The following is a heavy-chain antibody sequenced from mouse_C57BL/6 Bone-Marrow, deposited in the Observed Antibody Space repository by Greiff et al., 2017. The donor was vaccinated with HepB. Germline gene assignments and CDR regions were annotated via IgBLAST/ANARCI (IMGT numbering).Heavy chain of an antibody. Sequence: GGGLVQPKGSLKLPCAAPGFTFNTYAMHWVRQAPGKGLEGVARIRSKSSNYATYYADSVKDRFTISRDDSQSMLYLQMNNLKTEDAAMYYCVRCLMDYWGQGTSVTVSS. CDR3: VRCLMDY. CDR1: GFTFNTYA. CDR2: IRSKSSNYAT. J-gene: IGHJ4*01. V-gene: IGHV10-3*01.